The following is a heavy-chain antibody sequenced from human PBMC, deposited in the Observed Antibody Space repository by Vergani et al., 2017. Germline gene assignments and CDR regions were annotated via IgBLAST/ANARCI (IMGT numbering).Heavy chain of an antibody. Sequence: EVQLVESGGVVVQPGGSLRLSCVASGFTFDDYAMHWVRQAPGKGLEWVSLISWDGGSTYYADSVKGRFTISRDNSKNSLYLQMNSLRAEDTALYYCAKDGGRRFGGSVDIWGQGTMVIVSS. V-gene: IGHV3-43D*03. J-gene: IGHJ3*02. CDR1: GFTFDDYA. CDR2: ISWDGGST. D-gene: IGHD3-16*01. CDR3: AKDGGRRFGGSVDI.